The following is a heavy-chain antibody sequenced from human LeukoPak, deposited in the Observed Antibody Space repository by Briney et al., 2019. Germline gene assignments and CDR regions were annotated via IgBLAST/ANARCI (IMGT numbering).Heavy chain of an antibody. V-gene: IGHV1-46*01. CDR1: GLTFTSHY. CDR2: INPSGGST. CDR3: ARVGGILTGYYPIDY. D-gene: IGHD3-9*01. Sequence: GASVKVSCKASGLTFTSHYIHWVRQAPGQGLEWMGIINPSGGSTSYAQKFQGRVTMTRDTSTSTVYMELSSLRSDDSAVYYCARVGGILTGYYPIDYWGQGTLVTVSS. J-gene: IGHJ4*02.